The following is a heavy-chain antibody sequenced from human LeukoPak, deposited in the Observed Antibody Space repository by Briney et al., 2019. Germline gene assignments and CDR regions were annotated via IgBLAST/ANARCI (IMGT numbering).Heavy chain of an antibody. Sequence: GGSLRLSCAASGFTFSSYAMSWVRQAPGKGLEWVSSISSSSSYIYYADSVKGRFTISRDNAKNSLYLQMNSLRAEDTAVYYCARVQPLYGMDVWGQGTTVTVSS. V-gene: IGHV3-21*01. J-gene: IGHJ6*02. CDR1: GFTFSSYA. CDR3: ARVQPLYGMDV. CDR2: ISSSSSYI. D-gene: IGHD2-2*01.